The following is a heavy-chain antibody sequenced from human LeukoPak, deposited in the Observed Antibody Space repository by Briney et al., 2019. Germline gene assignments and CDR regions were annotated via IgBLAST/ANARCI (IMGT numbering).Heavy chain of an antibody. CDR2: INQHGSEK. D-gene: IGHD6-6*01. CDR3: SRPDYSSSSGPLY. V-gene: IGHV3-7*01. CDR1: GFTFSSYW. Sequence: GVSLRLSCAASGFTFSSYWMTWLPQAPGKGREWVANINQHGSEKYYVDSGKGRFTIYRDNAKNSLYLEMNSLRAEDTAVYYCSRPDYSSSSGPLYWGQGTLVTVSS. J-gene: IGHJ4*02.